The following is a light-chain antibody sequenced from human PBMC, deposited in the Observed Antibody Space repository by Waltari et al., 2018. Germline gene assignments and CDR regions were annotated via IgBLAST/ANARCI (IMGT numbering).Light chain of an antibody. J-gene: IGLJ2*01. CDR2: VDSGGSY. CDR3: QTWVTGIRVI. V-gene: IGLV4-69*01. CDR1: SGHSTYA. Sequence: QLVLTQSPSASASLGASVTLTCTLSSGHSTYAIAWHQNQPDKGPRYLMKVDSGGSYTKGDGISDRFSGSSSGTERYLTISSLQSDDEADYYCQTWVTGIRVIFGGGTKLTVL.